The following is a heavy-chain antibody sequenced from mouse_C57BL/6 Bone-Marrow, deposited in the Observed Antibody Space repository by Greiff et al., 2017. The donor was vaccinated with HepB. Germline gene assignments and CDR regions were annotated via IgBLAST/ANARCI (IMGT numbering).Heavy chain of an antibody. CDR1: GFTFSSYA. CDR2: ISDGGSYT. J-gene: IGHJ3*01. Sequence: EVQRVESGGGLVKPGGSLKLSCAASGFTFSSYAMSWVRQTPEKRLEWVATISDGGSYTYYPDNVKGRFTISRDNAKNNLYLQMRHLKSEETAMYYCARDGEGYYAWFAYWGQGTLVTVSA. V-gene: IGHV5-4*01. D-gene: IGHD2-3*01. CDR3: ARDGEGYYAWFAY.